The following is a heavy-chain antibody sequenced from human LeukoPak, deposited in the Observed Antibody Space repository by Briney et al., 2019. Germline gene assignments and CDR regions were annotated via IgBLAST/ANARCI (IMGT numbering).Heavy chain of an antibody. CDR3: ARGRGYSYGYPGLDY. CDR1: GGTFSSYA. D-gene: IGHD5-18*01. J-gene: IGHJ4*02. Sequence: GASVKVSCKASGGTFSSYAISWVRQAPGQGLEWMGGIIPIFGTANYAQKFQGRVTITTDESTSTAYMELSSLRSEDTAVYYCARGRGYSYGYPGLDYWGQGTLVNVSS. V-gene: IGHV1-69*05. CDR2: IIPIFGTA.